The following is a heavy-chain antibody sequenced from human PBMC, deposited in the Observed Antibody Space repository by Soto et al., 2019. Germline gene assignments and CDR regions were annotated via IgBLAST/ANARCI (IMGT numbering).Heavy chain of an antibody. Sequence: VESLKISCKGSGYIFTSYWIWWCLQMPVKGLECMGFIYPGDSDTTYSPSFQGHVTISADKYSSTAYLQWSSLKASDTAMYYCARVDSSGCSEYWGQGTLVTVSS. CDR2: IYPGDSDT. CDR3: ARVDSSGCSEY. CDR1: GYIFTSYW. V-gene: IGHV5-51*01. D-gene: IGHD6-25*01. J-gene: IGHJ4*02.